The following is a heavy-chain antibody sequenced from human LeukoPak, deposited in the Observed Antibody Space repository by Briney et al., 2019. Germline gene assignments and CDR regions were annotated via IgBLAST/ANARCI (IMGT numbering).Heavy chain of an antibody. J-gene: IGHJ4*02. V-gene: IGHV1-24*01. Sequence: GASVKVSCKVSGYTLTELSIHWVRQAPGKGLEWMGGFDPEDGETIYAQKFQGRVTMTEDTSTDTAYMELSSLRSEHTAVYYCATVPYYYDSSGYDYWGQGTLVTVSS. CDR1: GYTLTELS. CDR2: FDPEDGET. CDR3: ATVPYYYDSSGYDY. D-gene: IGHD3-22*01.